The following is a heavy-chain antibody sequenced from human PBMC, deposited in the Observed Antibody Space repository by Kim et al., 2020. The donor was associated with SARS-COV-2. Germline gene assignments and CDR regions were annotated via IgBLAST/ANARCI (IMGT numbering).Heavy chain of an antibody. CDR3: ARGGYCSGGNCYWYIDV. V-gene: IGHV3-33*08. D-gene: IGHD2-15*01. CDR1: GFTFNTYG. CDR2: IWDGESNT. Sequence: GGSLRLSCAASGFTFNTYGIHWVRQAPGQGLEWVAFIWDGESNTYYADSVKGRFSISRDNAKNTVFLQMNSLKDEDTALYYCARGGYCSGGNCYWYIDVWGRGTLVTVSA. J-gene: IGHJ2*01.